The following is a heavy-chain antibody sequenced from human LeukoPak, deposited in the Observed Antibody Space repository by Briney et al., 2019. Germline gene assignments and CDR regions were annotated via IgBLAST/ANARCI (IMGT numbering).Heavy chain of an antibody. CDR3: ARDRVDYYYDSSGGAAFDI. J-gene: IGHJ3*02. V-gene: IGHV1-69*04. CDR2: IIPILGIA. Sequence: EASVKVSCKASGGTFSSYTIGWVRQAPGQGLEWMGRIIPILGIANYAQKFQGRVTITADKSTSTAYMELSSLRSEDTAVYYCARDRVDYYYDSSGGAAFDIWGQGTMVTVSS. CDR1: GGTFSSYT. D-gene: IGHD3-22*01.